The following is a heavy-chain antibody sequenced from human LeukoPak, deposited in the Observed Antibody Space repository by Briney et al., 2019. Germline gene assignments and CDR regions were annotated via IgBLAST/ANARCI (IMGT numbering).Heavy chain of an antibody. CDR3: ARESGNYYGSGSYYPFDY. J-gene: IGHJ4*02. D-gene: IGHD3-10*01. CDR2: IKQDGSEK. CDR1: GFTFSSYW. V-gene: IGHV3-7*04. Sequence: GGSLRLSCAASGFTFSSYWMSWVRQAPGKGLEWVANIKQDGSEKYYVDSVKGRFTISRDNAKNSLYLQMNSLRAEDTAAYYCARESGNYYGSGSYYPFDYWGQGTLVTVSS.